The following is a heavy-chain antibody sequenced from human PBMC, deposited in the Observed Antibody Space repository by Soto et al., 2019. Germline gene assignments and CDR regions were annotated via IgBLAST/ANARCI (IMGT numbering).Heavy chain of an antibody. CDR2: ISSNGDTT. J-gene: IGHJ4*02. V-gene: IGHV3-64*01. CDR3: ARDGSMRYLDY. Sequence: DVQLVESGGGLVQTGGSLRLSCAASGFTFSTSAMHWVRQAPGMGLEYVSAISSNGDTTYYANSVKGRFTISRDNSKNTLYLQMGSLRVEDMAVYYCARDGSMRYLDYWGQGALVTVSS. CDR1: GFTFSTSA.